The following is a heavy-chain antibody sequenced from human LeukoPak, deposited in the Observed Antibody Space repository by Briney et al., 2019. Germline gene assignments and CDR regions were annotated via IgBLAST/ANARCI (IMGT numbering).Heavy chain of an antibody. J-gene: IGHJ5*02. CDR3: ARKYCSGGSCYGGLDP. V-gene: IGHV3-53*01. CDR1: GFTVSSNY. D-gene: IGHD2-15*01. CDR2: LYSGGTT. Sequence: GSLRLSCAASGFTVSSNYMSWVRQAPGKGLEWVSVLYSGGTTYYADAVKGRFTISGDSSKNTLYLQMDSLRVEDTAVYYCARKYCSGGSCYGGLDPWGQGTLVTVSS.